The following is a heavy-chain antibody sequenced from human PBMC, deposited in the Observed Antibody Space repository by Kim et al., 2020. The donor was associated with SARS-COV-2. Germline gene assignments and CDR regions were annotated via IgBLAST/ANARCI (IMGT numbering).Heavy chain of an antibody. CDR3: ARGAYGDVSFDY. D-gene: IGHD4-17*01. Sequence: ASVKVSCKASGYIFSTYGFSWVRQAPGQGLELLGWISARDGYALYAQKVQGRVTMTTDTSTNTAYMELWSLRSDDTAMYYCARGAYGDVSFDYWGQGTLV. CDR1: GYIFSTYG. J-gene: IGHJ4*02. V-gene: IGHV1-18*04. CDR2: ISARDGYA.